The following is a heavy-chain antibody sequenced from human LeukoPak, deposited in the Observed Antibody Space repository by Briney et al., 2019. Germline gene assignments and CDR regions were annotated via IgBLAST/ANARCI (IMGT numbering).Heavy chain of an antibody. Sequence: PGGSLRLSCAASGFTFSSYAMSWVRQAPGKGLEWVSGISGSGGSTYYADSVKGRFTISRENSKNTLYLQINSLRAEDKAVYYCAKGGCSSTSCYSLGYWGQGTLVTVSS. D-gene: IGHD2-2*01. CDR1: GFTFSSYA. CDR2: ISGSGGST. CDR3: AKGGCSSTSCYSLGY. V-gene: IGHV3-23*01. J-gene: IGHJ4*02.